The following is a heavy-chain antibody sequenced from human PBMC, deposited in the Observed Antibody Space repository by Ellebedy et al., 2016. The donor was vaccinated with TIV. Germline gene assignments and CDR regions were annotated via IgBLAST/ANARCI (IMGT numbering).Heavy chain of an antibody. J-gene: IGHJ4*02. CDR2: ISGTGGST. CDR3: VREGYSESRGFDY. Sequence: GESLKISCAASGFTFSSYAMSWVRQAPGKGLEWVSIISGTGGSTNYADSVKGRFTISRDNSKNTLYLQMNSLRAEDTALYYCVREGYSESRGFDYWGQGTLVTVSS. D-gene: IGHD6-13*01. CDR1: GFTFSSYA. V-gene: IGHV3-23*01.